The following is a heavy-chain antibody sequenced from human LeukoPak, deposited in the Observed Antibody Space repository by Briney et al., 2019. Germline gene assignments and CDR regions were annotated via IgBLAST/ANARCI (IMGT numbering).Heavy chain of an antibody. V-gene: IGHV1-18*01. Sequence: VASVKVSCKASGYTFTSYGISWVRQAPGQGLEWMGWISAYNGNTNYAQKLQGRVTMTRNTSISTAYMELSSLRSEDTAVYYCARDIPGLYSSSWYHYYYGMDVWGQGTTVTVSS. CDR1: GYTFTSYG. CDR2: ISAYNGNT. J-gene: IGHJ6*02. CDR3: ARDIPGLYSSSWYHYYYGMDV. D-gene: IGHD6-13*01.